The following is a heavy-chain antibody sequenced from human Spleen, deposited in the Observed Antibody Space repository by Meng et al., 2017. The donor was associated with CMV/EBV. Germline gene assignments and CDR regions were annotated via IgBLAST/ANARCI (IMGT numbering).Heavy chain of an antibody. D-gene: IGHD1-26*01. V-gene: IGHV1-8*01. CDR3: VRDVIAKPTVGGTPDDAFDL. CDR1: GYTFTRND. J-gene: IGHJ3*01. CDR2: INPISGNT. Sequence: ASVKVSCKASGYTFTRNDINWVRQATGQGLEWMGSINPISGNTDYAQKFQGRVTMTRDTSITTAYMELSSLRSEDTAVYYCVRDVIAKPTVGGTPDDAFDLWGQGTMVTVSS.